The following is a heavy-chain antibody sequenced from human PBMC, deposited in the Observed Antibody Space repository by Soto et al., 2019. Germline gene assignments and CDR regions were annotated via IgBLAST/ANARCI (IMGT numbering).Heavy chain of an antibody. CDR3: AREKPTGDYFDF. J-gene: IGHJ4*02. CDR1: GFSVSSNY. Sequence: GSLRLSCAASGFSVSSNYMSWVRQAPGKGLEWVSVIYSGGSTYHADSVKGRFTISRDNSKNTLYLQMNRLRDEDTTVYFCAREKPTGDYFDFWGQGALVTVSS. D-gene: IGHD7-27*01. CDR2: IYSGGST. V-gene: IGHV3-66*01.